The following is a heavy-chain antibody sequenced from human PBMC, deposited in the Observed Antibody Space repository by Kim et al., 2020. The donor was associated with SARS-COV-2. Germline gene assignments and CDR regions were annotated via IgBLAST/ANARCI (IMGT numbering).Heavy chain of an antibody. J-gene: IGHJ3*02. Sequence: SVKVSCKASGGTFSSYAISWVRQAPGQGLEWMGGIIPIFGTANYAQKFQGRVTITADESTSTAYMELSSLRSEDTAVYYCAGLLHSPWGAFDIWGQGTMVTVSS. CDR3: AGLLHSPWGAFDI. D-gene: IGHD1-26*01. V-gene: IGHV1-69*13. CDR2: IIPIFGTA. CDR1: GGTFSSYA.